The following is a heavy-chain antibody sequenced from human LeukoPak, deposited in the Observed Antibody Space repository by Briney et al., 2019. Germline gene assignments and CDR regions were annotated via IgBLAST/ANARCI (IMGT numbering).Heavy chain of an antibody. J-gene: IGHJ4*02. CDR3: AREGKGNY. D-gene: IGHD3-10*01. CDR2: ISNSSSYI. Sequence: PGGSLRLSCAASGFTFSSYSMNWVRQAPGKGLEWVSSISNSSSYIYYADSVKGRFTISRDNAKNSLYLQMNSLRAEDTAVYYCAREGKGNYWGQGTLVTVSS. V-gene: IGHV3-21*01. CDR1: GFTFSSYS.